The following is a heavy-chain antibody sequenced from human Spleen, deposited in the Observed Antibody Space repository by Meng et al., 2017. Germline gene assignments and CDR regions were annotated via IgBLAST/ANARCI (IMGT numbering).Heavy chain of an antibody. J-gene: IGHJ5*01. CDR2: ISTSSTYI. D-gene: IGHD5-12*01. CDR1: GFTFTSYS. CDR3: VRAAYSGYDSCFDS. Sequence: VQLVQAGGGLVKPGGSLRLSCAASGFTFTSYSMNWVRQAPGKGLEWVSSISTSSTYIYYGDSVRGRFTISRDDAKNSLHLQMNSLRLDDTAVYYCVRAAYSGYDSCFDSWGQGTLVTVSS. V-gene: IGHV3-21*01.